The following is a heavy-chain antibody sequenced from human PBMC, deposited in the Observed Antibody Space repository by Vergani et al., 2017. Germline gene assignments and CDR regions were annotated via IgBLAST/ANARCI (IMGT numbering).Heavy chain of an antibody. V-gene: IGHV3-23*04. CDR2: IRVSGGNT. J-gene: IGHJ6*02. CDR1: GFTFSSYA. Sequence: EVQLVESGGGLVQPGGSLRLSCAASGFTFSSYAMSWVRQVPGKGLEWVSGIRVSGGNTYYANSVKGRFTSSRDNSKSTLYLQMNSMRAEDTGVYYCARDRYYLGSGSYPYFYYYGLDVWGQGTAVTVSS. D-gene: IGHD3-10*01. CDR3: ARDRYYLGSGSYPYFYYYGLDV.